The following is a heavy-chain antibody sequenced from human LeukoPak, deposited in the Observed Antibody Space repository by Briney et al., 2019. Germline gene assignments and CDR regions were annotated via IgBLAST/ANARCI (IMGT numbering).Heavy chain of an antibody. CDR3: ARGGRATVTYWDY. D-gene: IGHD4-17*01. Sequence: ASVKVSCKASGGTFSSYAISWVRQAPGQGLEWMGRIIPILGIANYAQKFQGRVTVTADTSTSTAYMELSSLRSEDTAVYYCARGGRATVTYWDYWGQGTLVTVSS. J-gene: IGHJ4*02. CDR2: IIPILGIA. CDR1: GGTFSSYA. V-gene: IGHV1-69*04.